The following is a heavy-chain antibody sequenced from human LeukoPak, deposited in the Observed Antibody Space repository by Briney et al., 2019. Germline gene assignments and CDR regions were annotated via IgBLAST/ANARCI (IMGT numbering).Heavy chain of an antibody. CDR2: IIPIFGTA. CDR3: ARGIRVAAALGYFDY. Sequence: GASVKVSCKASGGTFSSYAISWVRQAPGQGLEWMGGIIPIFGTANYAQKFQGRVTITADKSTSTAYMELSSLRSEDTAVYYCARGIRVAAALGYFDYRGQGTLVTVSS. D-gene: IGHD6-13*01. V-gene: IGHV1-69*06. J-gene: IGHJ4*02. CDR1: GGTFSSYA.